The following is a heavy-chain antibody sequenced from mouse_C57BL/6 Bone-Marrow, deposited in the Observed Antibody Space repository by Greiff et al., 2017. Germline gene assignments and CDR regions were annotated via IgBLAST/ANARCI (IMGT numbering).Heavy chain of an antibody. Sequence: QVHVKQPGAELVKPGASVKLSCKASGYTFTSYWMHWVKQRPGQGLEWIGMIHPNSGSTNYNEKFKSKATLTVDKSSSTAYMQLSSLTSEDSAVYYCARVVPGWLLPHYFDYWGQGTTLTVSS. CDR2: IHPNSGST. J-gene: IGHJ2*01. CDR1: GYTFTSYW. CDR3: ARVVPGWLLPHYFDY. D-gene: IGHD2-3*01. V-gene: IGHV1-64*01.